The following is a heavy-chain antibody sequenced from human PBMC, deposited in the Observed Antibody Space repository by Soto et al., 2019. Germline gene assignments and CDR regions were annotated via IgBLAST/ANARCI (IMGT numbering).Heavy chain of an antibody. V-gene: IGHV1-3*01. Sequence: ASVKVSCKASGYTFTGYYMHWVRQAPGQRLEWMGWINAGNGNTKYSQKFQGRVTITRDTSASTAYMELSSLRSEDTAVYYCARADRGYCTNRVCYTGAPLDYWGQGTLVTVSS. CDR2: INAGNGNT. CDR3: ARADRGYCTNRVCYTGAPLDY. J-gene: IGHJ4*02. CDR1: GYTFTGYY. D-gene: IGHD2-8*01.